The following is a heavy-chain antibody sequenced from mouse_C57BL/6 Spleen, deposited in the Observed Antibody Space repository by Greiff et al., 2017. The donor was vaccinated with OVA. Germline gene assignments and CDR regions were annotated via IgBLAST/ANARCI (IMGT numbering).Heavy chain of an antibody. CDR3: AGSYEAMDY. CDR1: GFSLTSYG. D-gene: IGHD1-1*02. J-gene: IGHJ4*01. Sequence: VQLQQSGPGLVQPSQSLSITCTVSGFSLTSYGVHWVRQSPGQGLEWLGVLWSGGSTDYNAYFISKLSISKDNSKSQVFFKMNSLQADDTAIYSCAGSYEAMDYWGQGTSVTVSS. V-gene: IGHV2-2*01. CDR2: LWSGGST.